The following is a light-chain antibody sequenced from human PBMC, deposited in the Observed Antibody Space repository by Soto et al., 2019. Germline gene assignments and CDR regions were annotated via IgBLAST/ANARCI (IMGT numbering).Light chain of an antibody. J-gene: IGKJ5*01. CDR1: QSVSSSY. CDR2: GAS. V-gene: IGKV3-20*01. CDR3: QQYGSSSIT. Sequence: EIVLTQSPGTLSLSPGEKATHSCKARQSVSSSYFAWYQQKPGQAPRLLIYGASSWATGIPDRFSGSGSGTDFTFTISRLEPEDFAVYYCQQYGSSSITFGQGTRLEIK.